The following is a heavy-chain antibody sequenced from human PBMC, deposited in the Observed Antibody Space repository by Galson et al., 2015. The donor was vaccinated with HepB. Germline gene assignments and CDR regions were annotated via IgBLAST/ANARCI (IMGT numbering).Heavy chain of an antibody. V-gene: IGHV3-23*01. CDR1: GFTFSSYA. Sequence: SLRLSCAASGFTFSSYAMSWVRQAPGKGLEWVSAISGSGGSTYYADSVKGRFTISRDNSKNTLYLQMNSLRAEDTAVYYCAKDLGGSGYFDYWGQGTLVTVSS. CDR3: AKDLGGSGYFDY. D-gene: IGHD3-16*01. CDR2: ISGSGGST. J-gene: IGHJ4*02.